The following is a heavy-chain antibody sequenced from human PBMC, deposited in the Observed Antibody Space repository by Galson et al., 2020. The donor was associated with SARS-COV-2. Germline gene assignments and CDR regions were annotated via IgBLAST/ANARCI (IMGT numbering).Heavy chain of an antibody. CDR3: ASSPGISVVVNFHY. Sequence: ETSETLSLTCSVSGGAISNYYWSWIRQPPGKGLEWIGYVYYSGATGYKPSFKSRVTISLDTSKNEISLQLTSMTAADTAVYYCASSPGISVVVNFHYWGQGALVSVSS. V-gene: IGHV4-59*01. CDR2: VYYSGAT. CDR1: GGAISNYY. J-gene: IGHJ4*02. D-gene: IGHD6-19*01.